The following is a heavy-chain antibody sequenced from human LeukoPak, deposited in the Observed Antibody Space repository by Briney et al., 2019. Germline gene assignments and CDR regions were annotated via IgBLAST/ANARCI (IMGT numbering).Heavy chain of an antibody. CDR3: ARGXPEXFXXXXFDI. D-gene: IGHD3-16*01. J-gene: IGHJ3*02. CDR1: GYTFTSYV. Sequence: PGASVKVSCKASGYTFTSYVISWVRQAPGQGLEWMGWISAYNGNTNYAQKLQGRVTMTTETSTSTAYMDLRSLRSDDTAVYYCARGXPEXFXXXXFDIWGQGTMVTVS. CDR2: ISAYNGNT. V-gene: IGHV1-18*01.